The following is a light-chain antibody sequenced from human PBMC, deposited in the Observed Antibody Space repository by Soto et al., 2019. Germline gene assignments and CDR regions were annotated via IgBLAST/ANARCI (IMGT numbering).Light chain of an antibody. V-gene: IGKV1-27*01. Sequence: DIQMTQSPSSLSASVGDRVTITCRASQGISNYLAWYQQQPGKVPKLLIYGASTLQSGVPSRFSGSGSGTDFTLTISSLQPDDVATYYCQKYNSAPWTFGQGTKVEIK. J-gene: IGKJ1*01. CDR2: GAS. CDR3: QKYNSAPWT. CDR1: QGISNY.